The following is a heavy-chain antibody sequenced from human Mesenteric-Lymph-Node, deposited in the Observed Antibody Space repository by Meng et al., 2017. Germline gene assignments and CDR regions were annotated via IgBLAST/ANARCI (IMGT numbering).Heavy chain of an antibody. CDR1: GGSFSGYY. J-gene: IGHJ2*01. CDR2: INHSGST. D-gene: IGHD5-18*01. Sequence: QVQLQEWGAGLLKPSETLSLPCAVYGGSFSGYYWSWIRQPPGKGLEWIGEINHSGSTNYNPSLKSRVTISVDTSNNQFSLKLSSVTAADTAVYYCARVGWRQWSFDLWGRGTLVTVSS. V-gene: IGHV4-34*01. CDR3: ARVGWRQWSFDL.